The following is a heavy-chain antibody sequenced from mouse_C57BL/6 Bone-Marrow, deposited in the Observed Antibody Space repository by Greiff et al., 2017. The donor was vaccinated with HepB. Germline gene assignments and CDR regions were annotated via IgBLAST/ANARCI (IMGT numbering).Heavy chain of an antibody. CDR3: ARRHTDY. J-gene: IGHJ2*01. CDR1: GYTFTDYY. CDR2: INPNNGGT. V-gene: IGHV1-26*01. Sequence: VQLQQSGPELVKPGASVKISCKASGYTFTDYYMNWVKQSHGKSLEWIGDINPNNGGTSYNQKFKGKATLTVDKSSSTAYMELRSLTSEDSAVYYCARRHTDYWGQGTTLTVSS.